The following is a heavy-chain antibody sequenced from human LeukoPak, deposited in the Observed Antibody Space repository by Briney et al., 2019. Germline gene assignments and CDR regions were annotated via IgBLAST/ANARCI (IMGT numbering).Heavy chain of an antibody. D-gene: IGHD3-16*01. J-gene: IGHJ4*02. Sequence: PGGSLRLSCAASGFTFSSYLMTWVRQAPGKGLEWVANIKQGGSEKYYVAYVKGRFTISSDNVNNSLYLHMNSLRAEDTAVYYCAVTYSLITLNYWGQGTMVTVSS. CDR2: IKQGGSEK. CDR3: AVTYSLITLNY. CDR1: GFTFSSYL. V-gene: IGHV3-7*01.